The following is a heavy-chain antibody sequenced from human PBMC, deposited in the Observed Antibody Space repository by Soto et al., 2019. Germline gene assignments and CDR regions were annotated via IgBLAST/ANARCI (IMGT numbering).Heavy chain of an antibody. CDR1: GDSISTFY. CDR3: ARGRTVRNYADDSSDYFYFFDY. V-gene: IGHV4-59*01. J-gene: IGHJ4*02. D-gene: IGHD3-22*01. CDR2: VYYTGST. Sequence: SETLSLTCTVSGDSISTFYWGWMRRSPGKELEWIGYVYYTGSTNYNPSLKSRVTISVDRSKNQFSLKLTSANAADTAVFYCARGRTVRNYADDSSDYFYFFDYWGQGTQVTVSS.